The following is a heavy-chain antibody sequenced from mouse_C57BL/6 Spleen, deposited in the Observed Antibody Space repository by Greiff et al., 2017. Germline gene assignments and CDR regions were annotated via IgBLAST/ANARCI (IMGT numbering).Heavy chain of an antibody. V-gene: IGHV14-3*01. D-gene: IGHD2-4*01. Sequence: VQLQQSVAELVRPGASVKLSCTASGFNIKNTYMHWVKQRPEQGLEWIGRIDPANGNTKSAPKFQGKATITADTSSNTAYLQLSSLTSEDTAIYYCATIYYDYDGGDYFDYWGQGTTLTVSS. CDR2: IDPANGNT. CDR1: GFNIKNTY. J-gene: IGHJ2*01. CDR3: ATIYYDYDGGDYFDY.